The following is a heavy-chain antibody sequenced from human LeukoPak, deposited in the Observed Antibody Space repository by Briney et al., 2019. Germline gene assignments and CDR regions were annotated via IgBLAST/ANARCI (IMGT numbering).Heavy chain of an antibody. Sequence: GGSLRLSCAASGFTFGSYWMSWVRQAPGKGLEWVANIKQDGSEKYYVDSVKGRFTISRDNAKNSLYLQMNSLRAEDTAVYYCARDDYGDYRNFDYWGQGTLVTVSS. V-gene: IGHV3-7*01. D-gene: IGHD4-17*01. CDR3: ARDDYGDYRNFDY. CDR2: IKQDGSEK. J-gene: IGHJ4*02. CDR1: GFTFGSYW.